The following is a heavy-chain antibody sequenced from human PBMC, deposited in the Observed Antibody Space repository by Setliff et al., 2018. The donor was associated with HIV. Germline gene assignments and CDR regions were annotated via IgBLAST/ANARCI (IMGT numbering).Heavy chain of an antibody. CDR3: AREDYYYYGMDV. Sequence: PSETLSLTCTVSGDSISSGSKYWSWIRQPAGKGLEWIGRIYTSGSTNYNPSLKSRVTISVDTSKNQFSLKLSSVTAADTAVYYCAREDYYYYGMDVWGQGTTVTVSS. CDR1: GDSISSGSKY. J-gene: IGHJ6*02. CDR2: IYTSGST. V-gene: IGHV4-61*02.